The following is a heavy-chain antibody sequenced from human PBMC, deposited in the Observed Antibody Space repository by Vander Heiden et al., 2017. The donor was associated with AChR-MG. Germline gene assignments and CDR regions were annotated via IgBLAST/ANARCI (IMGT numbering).Heavy chain of an antibody. D-gene: IGHD6-6*01. CDR1: GFTFSSYG. J-gene: IGHJ4*02. V-gene: IGHV3-30*18. CDR3: AKDYLSSVQIPGDYFDY. CDR2: ISYDGSNK. Sequence: QVQLVESGGGVVQPGRSLRLSSAASGFTFSSYGMHWVRQAPGKGLEWVAVISYDGSNKYYADSVKGRFTISRDNSKNTLYLQMNSLGAEDTAVYYCAKDYLSSVQIPGDYFDYWGQGTLVTVSS.